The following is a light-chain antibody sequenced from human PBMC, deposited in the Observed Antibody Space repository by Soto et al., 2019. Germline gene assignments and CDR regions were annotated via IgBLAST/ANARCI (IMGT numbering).Light chain of an antibody. CDR2: EVR. CDR1: SSDIGGHHY. J-gene: IGLJ2*01. Sequence: QSVLTQPASVSGSPGQSITISCSGTSSDIGGHHYVSWYQQYPDKAPKLLIYEVRNRPSGVSNRFSGSKSRTTASLTISGLQGDDEADYYCSAYITTTVLFGGGTKLTV. V-gene: IGLV2-14*01. CDR3: SAYITTTVL.